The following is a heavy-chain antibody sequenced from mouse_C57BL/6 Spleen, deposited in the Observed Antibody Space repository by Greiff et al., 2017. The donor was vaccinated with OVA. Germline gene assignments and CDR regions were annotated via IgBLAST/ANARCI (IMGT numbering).Heavy chain of an antibody. V-gene: IGHV1-64*01. CDR2: IHPNSGST. J-gene: IGHJ2*01. CDR3: ARGEYYGSSSLDY. CDR1: GYTFTSYW. Sequence: QVQLQQPGAELVKPGASVKLSCKASGYTFTSYWMHWVKQRPGQGLEWIGMIHPNSGSTNYNEKFKSKATLTVDKSSSTAYMQLSSLTSEDSAVYYCARGEYYGSSSLDYWGQGTTLTVAS. D-gene: IGHD1-1*01.